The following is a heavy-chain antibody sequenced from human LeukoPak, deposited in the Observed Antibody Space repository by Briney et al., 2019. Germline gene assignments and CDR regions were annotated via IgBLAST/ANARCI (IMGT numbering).Heavy chain of an antibody. V-gene: IGHV3-23*01. D-gene: IGHD6-19*01. CDR1: GFTFSSYA. J-gene: IGHJ4*02. CDR3: AKDGAKSSGWYDY. CDR2: ISGSGGST. Sequence: PGGSLRLSCAASGFTFSSYAMSWVRQAPGKGLEWVSAISGSGGSTYYADSVKGQFTISRDNSKNTLYLQMNSLRAEDTAVYYCAKDGAKSSGWYDYRGQGTLVTVSS.